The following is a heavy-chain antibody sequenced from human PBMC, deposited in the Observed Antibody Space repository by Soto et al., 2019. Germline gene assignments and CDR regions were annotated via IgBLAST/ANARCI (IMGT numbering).Heavy chain of an antibody. V-gene: IGHV1-69*06. CDR3: AVQLSRGYGYGFLYS. J-gene: IGHJ5*02. D-gene: IGHD5-18*01. Sequence: RASVKVSCKASGGTFSSYAISWVRQAPGQGLEWMGGIIPIFGTANYAQKFQGRVTITADKSTGTAYMELSSLRSEDTAVYYCAVQLSRGYGYGFLYSWGQGTLVTVSS. CDR2: IIPIFGTA. CDR1: GGTFSSYA.